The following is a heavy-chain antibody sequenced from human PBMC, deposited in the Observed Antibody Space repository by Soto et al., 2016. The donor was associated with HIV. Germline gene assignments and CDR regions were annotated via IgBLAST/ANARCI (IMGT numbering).Heavy chain of an antibody. Sequence: QVQLVQSGAEVKKPGSSVKVSCKASGGTFSSYAISWVRQAPGQGLEWMGWISAYDGEPNYEQRLQGRVTMTTDRSTRTAYMELRNLRSDDTAIYYCAREDGYGGYARMDVWGQGTTVTVSS. D-gene: IGHD5-12*01. J-gene: IGHJ6*02. CDR1: GGTFSSYA. CDR2: ISAYDGEP. CDR3: AREDGYGGYARMDV. V-gene: IGHV1-18*01.